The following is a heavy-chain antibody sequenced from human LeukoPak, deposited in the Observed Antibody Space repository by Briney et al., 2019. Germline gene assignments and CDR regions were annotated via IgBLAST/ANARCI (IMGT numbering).Heavy chain of an antibody. V-gene: IGHV1-69*04. CDR1: GGTFSSYA. CDR3: GRELVVQRSEGFTLNDVFDI. J-gene: IGHJ3*02. D-gene: IGHD1-1*01. Sequence: ASVKVSCKASGGTFSSYAISWVRQAPGQGLEWMGRIIPILGIANYAQKFQGRVTITADKSTSTAYMGLSSLRSEDTAVYYCGRELVVQRSEGFTLNDVFDIGGQGTMVPVFS. CDR2: IIPILGIA.